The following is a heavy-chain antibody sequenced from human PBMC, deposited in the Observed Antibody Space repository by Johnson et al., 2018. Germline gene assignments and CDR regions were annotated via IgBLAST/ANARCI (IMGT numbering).Heavy chain of an antibody. D-gene: IGHD1-26*01. V-gene: IGHV3-33*01. CDR2: IWYDGSNK. J-gene: IGHJ6*02. Sequence: QVQLVESGGGVVQXGRSLRLSCAASGFTFSSYGMRWVRQAPGKGLEWVAVIWYDGSNKYYADSVKGRFTLSREKSKNTLYLQMNSLRAEDTAVYYGGRVGNSGSYWGYYYYGMDVWGQGTTVTVSS. CDR3: GRVGNSGSYWGYYYYGMDV. CDR1: GFTFSSYG.